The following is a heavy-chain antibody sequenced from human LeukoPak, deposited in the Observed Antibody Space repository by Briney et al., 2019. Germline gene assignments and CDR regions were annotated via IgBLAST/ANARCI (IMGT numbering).Heavy chain of an antibody. J-gene: IGHJ4*02. D-gene: IGHD6-13*01. V-gene: IGHV4-39*01. CDR2: IYYSGAT. CDR1: GGSISISNYY. CDR3: ARVGIAAAGTMDF. Sequence: SETLSLTCTVSGGSISISNYYWGRIRQPPGKGLEWIASIYYSGATYYYPSLKSRVTISVDTSKSQFSLKVTSVTAADTAMYFCARVGIAAAGTMDFWGQGTLVTVSS.